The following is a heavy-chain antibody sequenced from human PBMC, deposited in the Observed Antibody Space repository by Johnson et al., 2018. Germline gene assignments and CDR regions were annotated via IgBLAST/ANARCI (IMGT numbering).Heavy chain of an antibody. Sequence: QVQLQESGPGLVKPSETLSLTCTVSGGSISSYYWSWIRQSPGEGLEWIGYVYYSGSTNYNPSLKCLVTISLDTSKKEFSLTLRSVTAADTALYYCAKMKLGYDYVVTFDVWGQGKMVIVSS. CDR1: GGSISSYY. CDR3: AKMKLGYDYVVTFDV. J-gene: IGHJ3*01. D-gene: IGHD3-16*01. V-gene: IGHV4-59*03. CDR2: VYYSGST.